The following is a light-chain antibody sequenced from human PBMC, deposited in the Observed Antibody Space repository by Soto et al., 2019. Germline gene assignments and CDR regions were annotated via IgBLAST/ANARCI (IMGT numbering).Light chain of an antibody. Sequence: SYELTQPPSVSVAPGQTASITCGGYNIASKSVHWYQQKPGQAPVLVVYDDRDRPSGIPERFSGFNSGTTATLTISRVEAGDEADYYCQVSDSGSDYVFGSGTKVTVL. CDR3: QVSDSGSDYV. CDR1: NIASKS. V-gene: IGLV3-21*02. CDR2: DDR. J-gene: IGLJ1*01.